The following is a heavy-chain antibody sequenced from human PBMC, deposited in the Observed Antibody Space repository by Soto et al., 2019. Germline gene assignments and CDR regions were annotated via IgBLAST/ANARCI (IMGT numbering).Heavy chain of an antibody. Sequence: SETLSLTCTVSGGSMRNYFWTWIRQPPGKGLEWIGYIHYSGTTSFFPSYNPSLRSRVTISEDTSKNQFSLKLLSVATADTAVYFCAAGEASSRNLAPYYLDFWGQGTLVTVSS. J-gene: IGHJ4*02. CDR3: AAGEASSRNLAPYYLDF. CDR2: IHYSGTT. D-gene: IGHD6-13*01. V-gene: IGHV4-59*01. CDR1: GGSMRNYF.